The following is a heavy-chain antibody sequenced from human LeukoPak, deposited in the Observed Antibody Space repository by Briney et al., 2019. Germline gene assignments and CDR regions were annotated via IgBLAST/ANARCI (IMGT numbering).Heavy chain of an antibody. CDR1: GGSFSDYY. D-gene: IGHD2-2*01. Sequence: SETLSLTCAVYGGSFSDYYWSWIRQPPGKGLEWIGEINHSGSTNYNPSLKSRVTISVDTSKNQFSLKLSSVTAADTAVYYCARAPSLGCSNTSCYAGYYYYGMDVWGKGTTVTVSS. V-gene: IGHV4-34*01. CDR2: INHSGST. CDR3: ARAPSLGCSNTSCYAGYYYYGMDV. J-gene: IGHJ6*04.